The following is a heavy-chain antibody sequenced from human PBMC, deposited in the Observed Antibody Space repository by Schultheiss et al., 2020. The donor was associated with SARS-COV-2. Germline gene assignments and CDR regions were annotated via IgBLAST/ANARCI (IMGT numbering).Heavy chain of an antibody. D-gene: IGHD3-10*01. CDR3: ARHLNYYGSGRVGNWFDP. Sequence: SETLSLTCTVSGGSISSGGYYWSWIRQPPGKGLEWIGEINHSGSTNYNPSLKSRVTISVDTSKNQFSLKLSSVTAADTAVYYCARHLNYYGSGRVGNWFDPWGQGTLVTVSS. CDR2: INHSGST. J-gene: IGHJ5*02. V-gene: IGHV4-39*01. CDR1: GGSISSGGYY.